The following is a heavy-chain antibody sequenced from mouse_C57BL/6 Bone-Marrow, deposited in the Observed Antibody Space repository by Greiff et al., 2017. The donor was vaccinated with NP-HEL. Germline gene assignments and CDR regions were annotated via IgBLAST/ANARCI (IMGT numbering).Heavy chain of an antibody. CDR1: GYAFTNYL. CDR2: INPGSGGT. J-gene: IGHJ2*01. Sequence: VQLQESGAELVRPGTSVKVSCKASGYAFTNYLIEWVKQRPGQGLEWIGVINPGSGGTNYNEKFKGKATLTADKSSSTAYMQLSSLTSEDSAVYFCAREGQLRLDYWGQGTTLTVSS. V-gene: IGHV1-54*01. CDR3: AREGQLRLDY. D-gene: IGHD3-2*02.